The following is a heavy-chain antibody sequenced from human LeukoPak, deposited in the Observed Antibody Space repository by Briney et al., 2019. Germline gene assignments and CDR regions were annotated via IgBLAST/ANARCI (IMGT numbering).Heavy chain of an antibody. CDR1: GGSFSGYY. J-gene: IGHJ6*03. CDR3: ARERVRRVGVHYYYYYMDV. Sequence: SETLSLTCAVYGGSFSGYYWSWIRQPPGKGLEWIREINHSGSTNYNPSLKSRVTISVDTSKNQFSLKLSSVTAADTAVYYCARERVRRVGVHYYYYYMDVWGKGTTVTVSS. V-gene: IGHV4-34*01. CDR2: INHSGST. D-gene: IGHD3-10*01.